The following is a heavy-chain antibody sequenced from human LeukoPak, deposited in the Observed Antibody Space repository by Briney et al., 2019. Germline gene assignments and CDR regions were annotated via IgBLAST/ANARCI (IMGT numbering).Heavy chain of an antibody. D-gene: IGHD3-22*01. Sequence: PGGSLRLSCAASGFTFSSYWMSWVRQAPGKGLEWVAFISYDGSNKYYADSVKGRFTISRDNSMDTLYLQMNTLTTEDTAMYFCARDVSRDSSGYYPNDPFNIWGQGAMVTVSS. J-gene: IGHJ3*02. CDR1: GFTFSSYW. V-gene: IGHV3-30*03. CDR2: ISYDGSNK. CDR3: ARDVSRDSSGYYPNDPFNI.